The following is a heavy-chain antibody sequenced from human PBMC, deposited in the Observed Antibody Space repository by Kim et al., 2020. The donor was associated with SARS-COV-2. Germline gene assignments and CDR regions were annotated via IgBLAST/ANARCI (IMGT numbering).Heavy chain of an antibody. V-gene: IGHV7-4-1*02. D-gene: IGHD6-13*01. CDR3: AREIDQQLVHDAFDI. J-gene: IGHJ3*02. Sequence: ASVKVSCKASGYTFTSYAMNWVRQAPGQGLEWMGWINTNTGNPTYAQGFTGRFVFSLDTSVSTAYLQISSLKAEDTAVYYCAREIDQQLVHDAFDIWGQGTMVTVSS. CDR2: INTNTGNP. CDR1: GYTFTSYA.